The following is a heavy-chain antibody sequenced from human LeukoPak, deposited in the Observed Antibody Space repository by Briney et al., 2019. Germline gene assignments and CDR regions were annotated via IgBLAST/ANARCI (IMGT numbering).Heavy chain of an antibody. J-gene: IGHJ4*02. V-gene: IGHV3-48*04. D-gene: IGHD5-12*01. Sequence: GGSLRLSCAASGFTFSDYSMNWVRQAPGKGLEWISYVGISSGNTKYADSVKSRFTISGDSAKNSVFLLMNNLRVDDTAVYYCARDHRYAFDNWGQGTLVTVSS. CDR2: VGISSGNT. CDR3: ARDHRYAFDN. CDR1: GFTFSDYS.